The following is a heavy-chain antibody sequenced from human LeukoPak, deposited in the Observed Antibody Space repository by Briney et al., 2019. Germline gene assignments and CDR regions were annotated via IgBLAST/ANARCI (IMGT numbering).Heavy chain of an antibody. CDR3: ARGAVAGTNWFDP. CDR2: INHSGST. CDR1: GGSFSGYY. Sequence: PSETLSLTCAVYGGSFSGYYWSWIRQPPGKGLEWIGEINHSGSTNYNPSLKSRVTISVDMSKNQFSLKLSSVTAADTAVYYCARGAVAGTNWFDPWGQGTLVTVSS. J-gene: IGHJ5*02. V-gene: IGHV4-34*01. D-gene: IGHD6-19*01.